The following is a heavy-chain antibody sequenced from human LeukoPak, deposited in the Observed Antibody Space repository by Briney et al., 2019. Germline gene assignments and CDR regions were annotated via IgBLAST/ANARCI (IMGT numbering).Heavy chain of an antibody. CDR1: GASISSFY. V-gene: IGHV4-59*12. CDR2: IHYSGST. Sequence: SETLSLTCTVSGASISSFYWSWIRQPPGKGLEWVGYIHYSGSTNYNPSLKSRVTISVETSKNQFSLKLSSVTAADTAVYYCARDSDCGGKRGYYYYGMDVWGQGTRSPSP. CDR3: ARDSDCGGKRGYYYYGMDV. D-gene: IGHD4-23*01. J-gene: IGHJ6*02.